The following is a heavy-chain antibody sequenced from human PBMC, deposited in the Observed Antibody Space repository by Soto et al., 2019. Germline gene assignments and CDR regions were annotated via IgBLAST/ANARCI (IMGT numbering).Heavy chain of an antibody. V-gene: IGHV4-34*01. CDR2: INHSGST. Sequence: SETLSLTCAVYGGSFSGYYWSWIRQPPGKGLEWIGEINHSGSTNYNPSLKSRVTISVDTSKNQFSLKLSSVTAADTAVYYCARGGRQQQLVRMFDYWGQGTLVTVSS. J-gene: IGHJ4*02. D-gene: IGHD6-13*01. CDR3: ARGGRQQQLVRMFDY. CDR1: GGSFSGYY.